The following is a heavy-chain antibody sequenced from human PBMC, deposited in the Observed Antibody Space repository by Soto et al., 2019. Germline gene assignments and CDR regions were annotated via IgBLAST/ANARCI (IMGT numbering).Heavy chain of an antibody. CDR3: AHRVLRTVFGLVTTTAIYFDF. Sequence: QITLNESGPTQVKPRQTLTLTCTFSGFSLTTSGVGVGWSRQSPGKAPEWLALICWGDDKRYSPSLKSRLTITKDTSNNQVGLTMADLDPADTATYYCAHRVLRTVFGLVTTTAIYFDFWGQGTPVAVSS. CDR2: ICWGDDK. J-gene: IGHJ4*02. CDR1: GFSLTTSGVG. V-gene: IGHV2-5*02. D-gene: IGHD3-3*01.